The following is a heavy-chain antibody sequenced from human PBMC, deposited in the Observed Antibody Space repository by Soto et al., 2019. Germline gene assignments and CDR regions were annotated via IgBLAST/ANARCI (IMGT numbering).Heavy chain of an antibody. J-gene: IGHJ4*02. Sequence: PSDTLSLTCTVSGGSISTYYWSWIRQPPGKGLEWIGYIYYSGSTNYNPSLKSRVTISVDTSKNQFSLKLSSVTAADTAVYYCARARATIAAAAIFDCWGQGTLVTVSS. D-gene: IGHD6-13*01. V-gene: IGHV4-59*08. CDR1: GGSISTYY. CDR2: IYYSGST. CDR3: ARARATIAAAAIFDC.